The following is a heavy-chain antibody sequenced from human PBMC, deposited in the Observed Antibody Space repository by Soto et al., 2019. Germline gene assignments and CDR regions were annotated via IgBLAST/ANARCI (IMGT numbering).Heavy chain of an antibody. V-gene: IGHV4-31*03. CDR3: ARVDTSMGATCVSY. J-gene: IGHJ4*02. CDR1: GGSISSGGYY. Sequence: QVQLQESGPGLVKPSQTLSLTCTVSGGSISSGGYYWSWIRQHPGKGLEWIGYIYYSGSTYYNPSLKSRVTITVXTXKNQFSLKLSSVTAADTAVYYCARVDTSMGATCVSYWGQGTLVTVSS. D-gene: IGHD1-26*01. CDR2: IYYSGST.